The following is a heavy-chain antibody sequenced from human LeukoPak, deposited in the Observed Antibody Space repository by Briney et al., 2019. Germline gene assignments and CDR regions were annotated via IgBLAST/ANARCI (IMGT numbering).Heavy chain of an antibody. CDR2: ISAYNGNT. V-gene: IGHV1-18*01. CDR3: ARTVAGKGTWTY. D-gene: IGHD6-19*01. J-gene: IGHJ4*02. CDR1: GYTFTSYG. Sequence: ASVKVSCKASGYTFTSYGISWVRQAPGQGLEWMGWISAYNGNTNYAQKLQGRVTMTTDTSTSTAYMELRSLRSDDTAVYCCARTVAGKGTWTYWGQGTLVTVSS.